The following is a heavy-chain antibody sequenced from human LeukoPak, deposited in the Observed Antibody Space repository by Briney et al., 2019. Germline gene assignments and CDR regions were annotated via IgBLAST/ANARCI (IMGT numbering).Heavy chain of an antibody. Sequence: GSSVKVSCKASGGTFSSYAISWVRQAPGQGLEWMGGIIPIFGTANYAQKFQGRVTITTDESTSTAYMELSGLTSEDTAVYFCARGPPPPYYYMDVWGKGTAVTVSS. V-gene: IGHV1-69*05. CDR2: IIPIFGTA. CDR3: ARGPPPPYYYMDV. CDR1: GGTFSSYA. J-gene: IGHJ6*03.